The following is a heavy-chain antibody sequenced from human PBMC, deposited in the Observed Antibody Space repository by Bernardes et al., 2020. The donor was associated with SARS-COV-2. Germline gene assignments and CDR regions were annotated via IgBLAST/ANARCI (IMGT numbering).Heavy chain of an antibody. CDR1: GFTFRSSD. V-gene: IGHV3-13*01. CDR3: ARGYSSGWEPYYFDY. Sequence: VGALILSCAASGFTFRSSDMHWVRQATGPGLEWVSAIGTAGDTYYPGSVKGRFTISRENAKNSLYLQMNSLRAGDTAVYYCARGYSSGWEPYYFDYWGQGTLVTVSS. D-gene: IGHD6-19*01. J-gene: IGHJ4*02. CDR2: IGTAGDT.